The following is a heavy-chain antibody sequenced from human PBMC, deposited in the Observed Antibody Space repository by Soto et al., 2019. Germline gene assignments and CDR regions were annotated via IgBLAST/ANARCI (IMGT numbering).Heavy chain of an antibody. CDR3: ARHDYPEGWFDP. J-gene: IGHJ5*02. CDR2: IYHGGTT. V-gene: IGHV4-4*02. CDR1: GGSISSNKW. D-gene: IGHD4-17*01. Sequence: QVQLQESGPGLVKPSGTLSLTCVVSGGSISSNKWWSWVRQPPGKGLEWIGEIYHGGTTNYNPSLKSRVTISVDKSKNQFSLKLNSVTAADTAVYYCARHDYPEGWFDPWGQGTLVTVSS.